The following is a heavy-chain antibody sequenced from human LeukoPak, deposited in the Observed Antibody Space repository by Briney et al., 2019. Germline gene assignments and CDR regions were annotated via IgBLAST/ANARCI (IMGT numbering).Heavy chain of an antibody. Sequence: SETLSLTCTVSGGSMSSYYWSWIRQPPGKGLEWIGYIYSSGSTNYNPSLKSWVAISEDTSKNQFSLKLTSVTAADTALYYCARHPRASDPFDIWGQGTIVTVSS. CDR2: IYSSGST. V-gene: IGHV4-4*09. J-gene: IGHJ3*02. CDR1: GGSMSSYY. CDR3: ARHPRASDPFDI.